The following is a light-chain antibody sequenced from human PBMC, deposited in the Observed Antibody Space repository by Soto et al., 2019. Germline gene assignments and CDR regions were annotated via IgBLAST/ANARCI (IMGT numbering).Light chain of an antibody. J-gene: IGLJ3*02. CDR2: EVN. CDR3: SSFAGSNNVL. V-gene: IGLV2-8*01. Sequence: QSALTQPPSVSGSPGQSVTISCTGTNSDVGGYDFVSWYQQHPGKAPKLMIYEVNKRPSGVPDRFSGSKSGNTASLTVSGLQAEDEASYYCSSFAGSNNVLFGGGTQLTVL. CDR1: NSDVGGYDF.